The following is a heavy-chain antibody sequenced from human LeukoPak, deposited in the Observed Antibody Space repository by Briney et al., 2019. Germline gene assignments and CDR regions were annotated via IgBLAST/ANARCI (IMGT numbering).Heavy chain of an antibody. J-gene: IGHJ5*02. Sequence: GGSLRLSCAASGFTFGDSGMSWVRQVPGKGLEWVSGISSNGGSTGYADSVKGRFTISRDNTKDSLYLQMNSLRAEDTAVYYCASLTGGSYDWFDPWGQGTLVTVSS. V-gene: IGHV3-20*04. CDR1: GFTFGDSG. CDR3: ASLTGGSYDWFDP. D-gene: IGHD1-26*01. CDR2: ISSNGGST.